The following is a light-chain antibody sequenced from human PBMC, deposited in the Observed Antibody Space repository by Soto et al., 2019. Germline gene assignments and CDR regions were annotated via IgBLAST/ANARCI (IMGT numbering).Light chain of an antibody. CDR2: VTS. CDR3: QQTYTAPGT. V-gene: IGKV1-39*01. CDR1: QNITKF. J-gene: IGKJ1*01. Sequence: DIQMTQSPSSLSASVGDRVTVTCRPSQNITKFLNWYQEKPGRAPKVLIYVTSNLQNGVPSRFSGSGSGTEFTLTISSLQPEDFATYYWQQTYTAPGTFGQGTRVEVK.